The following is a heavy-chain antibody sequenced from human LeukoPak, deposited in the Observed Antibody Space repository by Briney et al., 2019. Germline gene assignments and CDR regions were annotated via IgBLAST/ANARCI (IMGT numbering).Heavy chain of an antibody. Sequence: QPGGSLRLSCAASGFTFSSYAMSWVRQAPGKGLEWVSAISGSGGSTYYADSVKGRFTISRDSSKNTLYLQMNSLRAEDTAVYYCAKGRITIFGVVSALDYWGQGTLVTVSS. CDR1: GFTFSSYA. D-gene: IGHD3-3*01. CDR3: AKGRITIFGVVSALDY. J-gene: IGHJ4*02. V-gene: IGHV3-23*01. CDR2: ISGSGGST.